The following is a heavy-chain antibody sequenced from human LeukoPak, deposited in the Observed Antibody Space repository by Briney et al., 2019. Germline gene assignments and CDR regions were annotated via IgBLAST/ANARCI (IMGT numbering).Heavy chain of an antibody. J-gene: IGHJ4*02. D-gene: IGHD2-15*01. Sequence: GRSLRLSCAASGFTFSSYGMHWVRQAPGKGLEWVALIWYDGSNKYYTDSVKGRFTISRDNSKNTLYLQMNSLRAEDTAVYYCALVVSYYFDYWGQGTLVTVSS. CDR2: IWYDGSNK. V-gene: IGHV3-33*01. CDR1: GFTFSSYG. CDR3: ALVVSYYFDY.